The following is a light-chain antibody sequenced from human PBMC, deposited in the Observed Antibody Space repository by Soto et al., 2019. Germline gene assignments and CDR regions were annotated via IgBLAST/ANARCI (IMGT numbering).Light chain of an antibody. J-gene: IGLJ1*01. CDR2: END. V-gene: IGLV1-51*02. Sequence: QSVLTQPPSVSAAPGQKVTMSCSGSSSNIGKYYVSWHQQLPGTAPKLLIYENDKRPSGIPDRFSGSKSGTSATLGITGLQTGDEADYYCETWDSSRYVFGTGTKVTVL. CDR1: SSNIGKYY. CDR3: ETWDSSRYV.